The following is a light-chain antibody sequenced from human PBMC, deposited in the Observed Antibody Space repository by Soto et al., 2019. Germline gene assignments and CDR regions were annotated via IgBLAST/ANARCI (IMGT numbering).Light chain of an antibody. V-gene: IGLV2-14*01. CDR2: EVS. CDR3: SSYTSSSIFPLYV. CDR1: SSDVGGYNY. J-gene: IGLJ1*01. Sequence: QSALTQPASVSGSPGQSITISCTGTSSDVGGYNYVSWYQQHPGKAPKLMIYEVSNRPSGVSNRFSGSKSGNTASLTISGLQAEDEADYYCSSYTSSSIFPLYVFGTGTKLTVL.